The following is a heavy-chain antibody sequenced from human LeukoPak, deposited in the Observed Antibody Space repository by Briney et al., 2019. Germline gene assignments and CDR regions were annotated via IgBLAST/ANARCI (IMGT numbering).Heavy chain of an antibody. D-gene: IGHD2/OR15-2a*01. CDR2: IYPGDSDT. CDR1: GYNFTSYW. Sequence: ESLKISCKGSGYNFTSYWIVWVRQMPGKGLEWMGIIYPGDSDTRYSPSFQGQVTISADKSISAAYLQWSSLTASDTAMYYCARRSSTASRYFDFWGQGTLVTVSS. CDR3: ARRSSTASRYFDF. J-gene: IGHJ4*02. V-gene: IGHV5-51*01.